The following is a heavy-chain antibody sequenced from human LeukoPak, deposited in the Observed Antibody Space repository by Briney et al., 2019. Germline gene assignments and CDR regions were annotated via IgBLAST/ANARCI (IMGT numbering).Heavy chain of an antibody. CDR3: AGGGYFDSLYFDY. V-gene: IGHV3-7*01. CDR1: GFTFSSYW. CDR2: IKQDGSEK. Sequence: GGSLRLSCAASGFTFSSYWMSWVRQGSGKGLEGVANIKQDGSEKYYVDSVKGRFTISRDNAKNSLYLQMNSLRAEDTAVYYCAGGGYFDSLYFDYWGQGTLVTVSS. D-gene: IGHD3-9*01. J-gene: IGHJ4*02.